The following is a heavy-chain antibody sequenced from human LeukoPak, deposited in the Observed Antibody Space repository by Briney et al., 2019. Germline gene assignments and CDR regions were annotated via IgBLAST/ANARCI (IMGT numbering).Heavy chain of an antibody. CDR1: GGSISGYY. J-gene: IGHJ5*02. D-gene: IGHD3-3*01. Sequence: SETLSLTCTVSGGSISGYYWSWIRQPPGKGLEWIGYIYYRGSTNYNPSLKSRVTISVDTSKNQFSLKLSSVTAADTAVYYCARGKGFGLRFLEWLSTANWFDPWGQGTLVTVSS. V-gene: IGHV4-59*12. CDR2: IYYRGST. CDR3: ARGKGFGLRFLEWLSTANWFDP.